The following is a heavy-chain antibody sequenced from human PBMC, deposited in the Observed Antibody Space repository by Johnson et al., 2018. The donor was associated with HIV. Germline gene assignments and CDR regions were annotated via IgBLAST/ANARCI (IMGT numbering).Heavy chain of an antibody. CDR2: ISYDGSNK. Sequence: GGVVQPGRSLRLSCAASGFTFSSYAMHWVRQAPGKGLEWVAVISYDGSNKYYADSVKGRFTISRDNSKNTLYLQMNSLRAEDTAVYYCARGTPWDAFDIWGQGTMVTVSS. J-gene: IGHJ3*02. CDR1: GFTFSSYA. V-gene: IGHV3-30-3*01. CDR3: ARGTPWDAFDI.